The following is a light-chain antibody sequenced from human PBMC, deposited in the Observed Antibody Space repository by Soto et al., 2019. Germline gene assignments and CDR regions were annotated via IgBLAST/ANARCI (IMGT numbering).Light chain of an antibody. V-gene: IGKV3-15*01. CDR2: GAS. CDR1: QSVGSN. J-gene: IGKJ4*01. Sequence: EVGMTQSPATLSVFPGERVTLSCRASQSVGSNLAWYQQKPGQAPRLLIYGASTRATGVPARFSGSGSGTEFTLTISSLQSEDFALYYCQQYNNWLTFGGGTKV. CDR3: QQYNNWLT.